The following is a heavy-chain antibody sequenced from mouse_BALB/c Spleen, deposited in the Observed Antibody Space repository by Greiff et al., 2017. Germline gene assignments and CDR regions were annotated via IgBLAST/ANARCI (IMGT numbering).Heavy chain of an antibody. CDR3: ARGGVNYYGSSPYYYAMDY. D-gene: IGHD1-1*01. Sequence: VQLKESGPELVKPGASVKMSCKASGYTFTDYYMKWVKQSHGKSLEWIGDINPNNGDTFYNQKFKGKATLTVDKSSSTAYMQLNSLTSEDSAVYYCARGGVNYYGSSPYYYAMDYWGQGTSVTVSS. J-gene: IGHJ4*01. CDR1: GYTFTDYY. V-gene: IGHV1-26*01. CDR2: INPNNGDT.